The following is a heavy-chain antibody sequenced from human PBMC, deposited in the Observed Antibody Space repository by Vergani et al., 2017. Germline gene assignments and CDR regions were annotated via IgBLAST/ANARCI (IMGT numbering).Heavy chain of an antibody. Sequence: QVQLVQSGAEVKKPGASVKVSCKASGYTFTSYDINWVRQATGQGLEWMGWISAYNGNTNYAQKLQGRVTMTTDTSTSTAYMELRSLRSDDTAVYYCARGWLYYDSSGSNVYYGMDVWGQGTTVTVSS. CDR2: ISAYNGNT. CDR1: GYTFTSYD. J-gene: IGHJ6*02. CDR3: ARGWLYYDSSGSNVYYGMDV. D-gene: IGHD3-22*01. V-gene: IGHV1-18*01.